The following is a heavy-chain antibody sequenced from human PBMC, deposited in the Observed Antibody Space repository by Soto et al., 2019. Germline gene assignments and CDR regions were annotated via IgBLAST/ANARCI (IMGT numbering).Heavy chain of an antibody. D-gene: IGHD2-15*01. J-gene: IGHJ4*02. CDR3: AKVVVAATRHTDFDS. CDR1: GGSINSNNYY. Sequence: LPETLSLTCTVSGGSINSNNYYWAWIRQPPGKGLAWIASIYYDGSTYYNPSLKSRVTISIDTSKNRFSLRLRSVTAADTAIYYCAKVVVAATRHTDFDSWGQGTLVTVSS. V-gene: IGHV4-39*01. CDR2: IYYDGST.